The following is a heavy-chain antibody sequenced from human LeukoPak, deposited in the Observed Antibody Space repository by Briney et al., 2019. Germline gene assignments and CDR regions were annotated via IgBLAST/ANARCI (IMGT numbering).Heavy chain of an antibody. D-gene: IGHD2-2*01. CDR3: ARGNQQLPRSTPDY. V-gene: IGHV3-74*01. CDR2: IRTDGSTT. J-gene: IGHJ4*02. Sequence: GGSLRLSCAVSGFTFSSSWMHWVRQAPGKGLVWVSHIRTDGSTTAYADSVKGRFTISRDNAKNTPYLQMNSLRAEDTGVYYCARGNQQLPRSTPDYWGQGTLVTVSS. CDR1: GFTFSSSW.